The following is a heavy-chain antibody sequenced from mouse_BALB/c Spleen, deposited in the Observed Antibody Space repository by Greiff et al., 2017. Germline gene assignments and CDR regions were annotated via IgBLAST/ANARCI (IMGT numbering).Heavy chain of an antibody. CDR2: ISDSGST. V-gene: IGHV3-2*02. J-gene: IGHJ2*01. CDR1: GYSITSDYT. CDR3: ASGGDLYDDSFGY. D-gene: IGHD2-3*01. Sequence: EVQLQESGAGLVQPSQSLTLTCTATGYSITSDYTWYFIRQFPGNKLVWMSYISDSGSTSYNPSLKSRISITRDTSKNHFFLHLNPVTTEDTATYSCASGGDLYDDSFGYWGQGTTLTVSS.